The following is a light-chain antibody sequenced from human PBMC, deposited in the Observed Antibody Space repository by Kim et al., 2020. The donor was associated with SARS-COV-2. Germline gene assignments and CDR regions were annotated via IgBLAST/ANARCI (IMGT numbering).Light chain of an antibody. J-gene: IGKJ1*01. CDR1: QSVSSSY. CDR2: GAS. Sequence: SPGERAPLSCRASQSVSSSYLAWYQQKPGQAPRLLIYGASSRATGIPDRFSGSGSGTDFTLTISRLEPEDFAVYYCQQYVSSPWTFGQGTKVVIK. V-gene: IGKV3-20*01. CDR3: QQYVSSPWT.